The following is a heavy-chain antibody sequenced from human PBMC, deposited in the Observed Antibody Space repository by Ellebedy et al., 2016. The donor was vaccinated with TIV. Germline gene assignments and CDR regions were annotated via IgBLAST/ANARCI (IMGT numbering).Heavy chain of an antibody. J-gene: IGHJ6*02. Sequence: GESLKISCAVSGFSFSSYWMSWVRQAPGKGLEWVANIRQDGTKNFVDSVKGRFTISRDNAQNSLYLQMNSLRVEDTAVYYCARDGAYGDYAPGQYGMDVWGQGTTVIVSS. CDR3: ARDGAYGDYAPGQYGMDV. CDR1: GFSFSSYW. CDR2: IRQDGTK. V-gene: IGHV3-7*03. D-gene: IGHD4-17*01.